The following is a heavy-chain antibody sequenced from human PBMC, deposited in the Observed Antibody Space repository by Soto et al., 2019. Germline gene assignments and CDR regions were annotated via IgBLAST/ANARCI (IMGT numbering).Heavy chain of an antibody. Sequence: QVHLVQSGAEVKKPGASMKVSCKASGYSFNSFYVHWVRQAPGQGLEWLGLINPGGGRTTYAQKFQGRVTVTRDTSTXXXXIXLXXXXXEXXXVXXXXXDMHPTTPYYSYYGIDVWGQGTTVTVSS. J-gene: IGHJ6*02. CDR3: XXDMHPTTPYYSYYGIDV. CDR1: GYSFNSFY. CDR2: INPGGGRT. V-gene: IGHV1-46*02. D-gene: IGHD1-26*01.